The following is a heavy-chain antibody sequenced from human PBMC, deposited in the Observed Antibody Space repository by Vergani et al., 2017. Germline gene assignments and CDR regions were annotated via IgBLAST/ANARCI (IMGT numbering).Heavy chain of an antibody. CDR1: GYSFTSYW. V-gene: IGHV5-10-1*03. J-gene: IGHJ6*02. CDR3: ARRWIPTPVVVPAAKGLGGHYYGMDV. CDR2: IDPSDSYT. Sequence: EVQLVQSGAEVKKPGESLRISCKGSGYSFTSYWISWVRQMPGKGLEWMGRIDPSDSYTNYSPSFQGHVTISADKSISTAYLQWSSLKASDTAMYYCARRWIPTPVVVPAAKGLGGHYYGMDVWGQGTTVTVSS. D-gene: IGHD2-2*01.